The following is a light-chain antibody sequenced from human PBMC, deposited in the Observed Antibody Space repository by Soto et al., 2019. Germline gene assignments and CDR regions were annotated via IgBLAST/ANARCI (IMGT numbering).Light chain of an antibody. J-gene: IGKJ5*01. CDR3: QQRSTWPPIT. CDR1: QSVSSNY. V-gene: IGKV3D-20*02. Sequence: EIVLTQSPGTLSLSPGERVTLSCRASQSVSSNYLAWDQQKPGQAPRLLIYDASTRATGIAPRFRGSGSGTDFTLTISSLEPEDFAIYYCQQRSTWPPITFGQGTRLEI. CDR2: DAS.